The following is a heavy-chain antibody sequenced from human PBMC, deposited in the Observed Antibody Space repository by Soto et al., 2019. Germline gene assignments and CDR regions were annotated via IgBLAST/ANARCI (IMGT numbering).Heavy chain of an antibody. J-gene: IGHJ4*02. CDR1: GGSISSYY. CDR2: IYYSGTT. V-gene: IGHV4-59*01. CDR3: ARLAVAGSEIDY. D-gene: IGHD6-19*01. Sequence: SETLSLTCTVSGGSISSYYWTWIRQPPGKGLEWIGYIYYSGTTNYNPSLKSRLTISVDTSKNQFSLKLTSVTAADTAVYYCARLAVAGSEIDYWGQGTLVTV.